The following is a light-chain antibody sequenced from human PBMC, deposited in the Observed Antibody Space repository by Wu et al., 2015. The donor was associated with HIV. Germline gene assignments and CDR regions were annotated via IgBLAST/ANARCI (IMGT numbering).Light chain of an antibody. V-gene: IGKV1-39*01. CDR3: QQSYFIPLT. J-gene: IGKJ4*01. Sequence: DIQLTQSPSSLSASVGDRVTITCRASQNVRLFLNWHQQKPGKAPNVLIVGASTLLSGVPSRFSGSGSGTEFTLTITSLQPEDFATYYCQQSYFIPLTFGGGTKVEIK. CDR1: QNVRLF. CDR2: GAS.